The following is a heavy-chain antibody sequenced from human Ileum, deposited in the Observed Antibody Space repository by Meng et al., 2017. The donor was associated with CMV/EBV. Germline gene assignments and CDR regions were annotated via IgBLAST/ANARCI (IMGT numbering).Heavy chain of an antibody. Sequence: KASGYTFNSNNLIWVRQAPGQGPEWMGWIDTNTGNPTYARDFTGRFVFSLDTSVSTAYLQISSLKAEDTAVYYCARDGLNERYFDYWGQGTLVTVSS. J-gene: IGHJ4*02. CDR2: IDTNTGNP. CDR1: GYTFNSNN. D-gene: IGHD6-25*01. V-gene: IGHV7-4-1*02. CDR3: ARDGLNERYFDY.